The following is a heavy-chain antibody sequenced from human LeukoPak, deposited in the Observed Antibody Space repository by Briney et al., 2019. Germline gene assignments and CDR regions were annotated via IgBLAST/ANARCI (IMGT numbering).Heavy chain of an antibody. J-gene: IGHJ4*02. CDR1: GYTFTSYY. CDR3: ARAIIGGYCSSTSCYYYFDY. D-gene: IGHD2-2*01. CDR2: INPSGGST. V-gene: IGHV1-46*01. Sequence: ASVKVSCKASGYTFTSYYMHWVRQAPGQGLEWMGIINPSGGSTSYAQKFQGRVTMTRDMSTSTAYMELSSLRSEDTAVYYCARAIIGGYCSSTSCYYYFDYWGQGTLVTVSS.